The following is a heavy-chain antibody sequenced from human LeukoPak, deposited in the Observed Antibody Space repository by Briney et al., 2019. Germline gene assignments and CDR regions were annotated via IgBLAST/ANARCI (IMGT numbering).Heavy chain of an antibody. D-gene: IGHD5-12*01. J-gene: IGHJ6*02. CDR2: INHSGST. Sequence: LETLSLTCAVYGGSFSGYYWSWIRQPPGKGLEWIGEINHSGSTNYNPSLKSRVTISVDTSKNQFSLKLSSVTAADTAVYYCARSRRWLRFTCGMDVWGQGTTVTVSS. CDR1: GGSFSGYY. CDR3: ARSRRWLRFTCGMDV. V-gene: IGHV4-34*01.